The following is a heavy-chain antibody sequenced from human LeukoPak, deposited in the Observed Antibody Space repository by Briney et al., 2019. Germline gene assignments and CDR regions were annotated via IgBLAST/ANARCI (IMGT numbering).Heavy chain of an antibody. CDR2: IWYDGSNK. Sequence: PGRSLRLSGSASGFTFTIYGMHWVRQAPGKGLEWVAGIWYDGSNKKYGDSVKGRFTISRDNSENTLYLQMNSLKVEDTAVYYCARDQGQWLAQYCFDSWGQGTLVSVSS. J-gene: IGHJ4*02. D-gene: IGHD6-19*01. CDR1: GFTFTIYG. V-gene: IGHV3-33*01. CDR3: ARDQGQWLAQYCFDS.